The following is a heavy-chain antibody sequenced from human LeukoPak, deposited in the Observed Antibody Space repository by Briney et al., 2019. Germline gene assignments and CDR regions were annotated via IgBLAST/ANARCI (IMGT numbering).Heavy chain of an antibody. CDR1: GFTFSDYD. Sequence: GGSLRLSCAASGFTFSDYDMTWVRQAPGKGLEWVSSISGGGGTASYADSVRGRFTVSRDNSKNTLYLQMNSLRAEDTAVYYCAKDRWFGELLGFDPWGQGTLVTVSS. D-gene: IGHD3-10*01. CDR3: AKDRWFGELLGFDP. CDR2: ISGGGGTA. J-gene: IGHJ5*02. V-gene: IGHV3-23*01.